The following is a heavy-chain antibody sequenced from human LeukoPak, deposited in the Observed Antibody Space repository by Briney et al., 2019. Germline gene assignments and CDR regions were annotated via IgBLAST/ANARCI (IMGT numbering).Heavy chain of an antibody. CDR2: IKSKTAGGTT. Sequence: GGPLRLSCAASGFSFSTAWMSWVRQAPGKGPEWVGRIKSKTAGGTTDYAAPVKGRFTISRDDSKNTLYLQMNSLKTEDTAVYYCNWEYQLLSDYWGQGTLVTVSS. CDR3: NWEYQLLSDY. V-gene: IGHV3-15*01. J-gene: IGHJ4*02. D-gene: IGHD2-2*01. CDR1: GFSFSTAW.